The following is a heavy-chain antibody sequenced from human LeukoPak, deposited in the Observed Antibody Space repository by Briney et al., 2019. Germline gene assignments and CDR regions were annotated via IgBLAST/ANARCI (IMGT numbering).Heavy chain of an antibody. CDR1: GFTFSSYA. V-gene: IGHV3-7*01. J-gene: IGHJ3*02. CDR2: IKEDGTEK. Sequence: PGGSLRLSCAASGFTFSSYAMSCVRQAPGKGLEWVANIKEDGTEKQYVDSVKGRFTISRDNAENSLYLQMNSLRVEDTAVYFCARDPYKHNDYGNYGAFDIWGQGTMVTVSS. D-gene: IGHD4-11*01. CDR3: ARDPYKHNDYGNYGAFDI.